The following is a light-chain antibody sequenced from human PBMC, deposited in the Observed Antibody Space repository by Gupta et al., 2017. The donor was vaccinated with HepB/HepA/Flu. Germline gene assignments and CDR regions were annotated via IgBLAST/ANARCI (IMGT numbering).Light chain of an antibody. CDR2: LAT. J-gene: IGKJ3*01. Sequence: DIVMTQSPLSLPVTPGEPASISCRSSQILLYSNGHNYLDWYLQRPGQSPQLLIYLATTWASGVPDRFSGRGSGTDFTLKSIRGEAEDVGVYYCVQDLQTNSFGHGTKVEI. V-gene: IGKV2-28*01. CDR3: VQDLQTNS. CDR1: QILLYSNGHNY.